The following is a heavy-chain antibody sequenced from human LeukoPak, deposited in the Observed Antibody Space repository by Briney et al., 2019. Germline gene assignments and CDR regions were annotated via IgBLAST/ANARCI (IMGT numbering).Heavy chain of an antibody. Sequence: GGSLRLSCAASGFTFDDYAMHWVRQAPGKGLEWVSGISWNSGSIGYADSVKGRFTISRDNAKNSLYLQMNSLRAEDTALYYCAKDRYCSSTSCYYEFDPWGQGTLVTVSS. CDR2: ISWNSGSI. CDR1: GFTFDDYA. D-gene: IGHD2-2*01. V-gene: IGHV3-9*01. J-gene: IGHJ5*02. CDR3: AKDRYCSSTSCYYEFDP.